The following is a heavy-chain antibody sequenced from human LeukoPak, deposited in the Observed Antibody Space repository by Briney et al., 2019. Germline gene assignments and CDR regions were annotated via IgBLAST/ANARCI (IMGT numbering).Heavy chain of an antibody. J-gene: IGHJ6*02. CDR3: ARLGRGYYYDYYGMDV. CDR1: GYTFTSYG. V-gene: IGHV1-18*01. Sequence: ASVKVSCKASGYTFTSYGISWVRQAPGQGLEWMGWISAYNCNTNYAQKLQGRVTMTTDTSTSTAYMELRSLRSDDTAVYYCARLGRGYYYDYYGMDVWGQGTTVTVSS. CDR2: ISAYNCNT.